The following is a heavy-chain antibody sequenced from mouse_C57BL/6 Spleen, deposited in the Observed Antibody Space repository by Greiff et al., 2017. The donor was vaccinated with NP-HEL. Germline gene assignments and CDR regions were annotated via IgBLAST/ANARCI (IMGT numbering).Heavy chain of an antibody. Sequence: EVQLQESGPGLVKPSQSLSLTCSVTGYSITSGYYWNWIRQFPGNKLEWMGYISYDGSNNYNPSLKNRISITRDTSKNQFFLKLNSVTTEDTATYYCALNLLLRGFAYWGQGTLVTVSA. CDR3: ALNLLLRGFAY. CDR2: ISYDGSN. CDR1: GYSITSGYY. V-gene: IGHV3-6*01. J-gene: IGHJ3*01. D-gene: IGHD1-1*01.